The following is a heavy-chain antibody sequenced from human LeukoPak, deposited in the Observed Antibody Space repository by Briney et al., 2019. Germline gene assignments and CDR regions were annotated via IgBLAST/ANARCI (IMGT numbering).Heavy chain of an antibody. CDR1: GYTFTGYY. V-gene: IGHV1-2*02. Sequence: AASVKVSCKASGYTFTGYYMHWVRQAPGQGLEWMGWINPNSGGTNYAQKFQGRVTMTRDTSISTAYMELSRLRSDDTAVYYCARDSERPSSSCYDWGQGTLVTVSS. CDR2: INPNSGGT. J-gene: IGHJ4*02. CDR3: ARDSERPSSSCYD. D-gene: IGHD6-6*01.